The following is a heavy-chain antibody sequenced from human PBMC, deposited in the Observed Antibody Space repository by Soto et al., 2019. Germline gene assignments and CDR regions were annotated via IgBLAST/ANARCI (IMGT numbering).Heavy chain of an antibody. CDR2: ISYDGSNK. CDR1: GFTFSSYA. CDR3: ARALYYYYGMDA. J-gene: IGHJ6*02. V-gene: IGHV3-30-3*01. Sequence: GGSLRLSCAASGFTFSSYAMHWVRQAPGKGLEWVAVISYDGSNKYYADSVKGRFTISRDNSKNTLYLQMNSLRAEDTAVYYCARALYYYYGMDAWGQGTTVTVSS.